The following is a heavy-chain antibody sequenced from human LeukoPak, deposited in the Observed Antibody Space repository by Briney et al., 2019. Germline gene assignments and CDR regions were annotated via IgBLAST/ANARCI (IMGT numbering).Heavy chain of an antibody. J-gene: IGHJ4*02. CDR1: GDSVSSNSAA. V-gene: IGHV6-1*01. Sequence: PSQTLSLTCAISGDSVSSNSAAWNWIRQSPSRGLEWLGRTYYRSKWYNDYAVSVKSRITINPDTSKNQFSLQLNSVTPEDTAVYYCARDARLTTGGWYYFDYWGQGTLVTVSS. D-gene: IGHD6-19*01. CDR2: TYYRSKWYN. CDR3: ARDARLTTGGWYYFDY.